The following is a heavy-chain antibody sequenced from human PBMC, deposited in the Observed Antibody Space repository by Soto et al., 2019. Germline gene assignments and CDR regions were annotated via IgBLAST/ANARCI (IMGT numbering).Heavy chain of an antibody. Sequence: QVQFVQSGAEVKKPGASLKVSCKTSGYSFAGSAIHWVRQAPGQSLEWMGWINGGTGQTKYSQKFQGRVHITRDISATTVVIDLTSLRSEDTAIYCCASDFWSGYYSYWGQGTLVTVSS. CDR3: ASDFWSGYYSY. V-gene: IGHV1-3*01. CDR2: INGGTGQT. CDR1: GYSFAGSA. J-gene: IGHJ4*02. D-gene: IGHD3-3*01.